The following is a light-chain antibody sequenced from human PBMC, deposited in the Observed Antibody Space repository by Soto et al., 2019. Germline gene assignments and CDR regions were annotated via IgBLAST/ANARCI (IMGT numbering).Light chain of an antibody. V-gene: IGKV3-20*01. CDR1: QTVSSY. J-gene: IGKJ5*01. CDR2: GAS. Sequence: SPGTLSLSPGERATLSCRASQTVSSYLTWYQQRPGQAPRLLIYGASKRATGIPDRFSGSGSGTDFTLTISTLEPEDFALYYCQQYGTSPITFGQGPRLEI. CDR3: QQYGTSPIT.